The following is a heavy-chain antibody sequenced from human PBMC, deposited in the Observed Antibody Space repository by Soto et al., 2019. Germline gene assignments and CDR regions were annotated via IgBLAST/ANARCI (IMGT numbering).Heavy chain of an antibody. D-gene: IGHD6-19*01. V-gene: IGHV1-69*13. CDR3: ARDLYSSGRRNYGMDV. J-gene: IGHJ6*02. CDR2: IIPIFGTA. CDR1: GGTFSSYA. Sequence: SVKVSCKASGGTFSSYAISWVRQAPGQGLEWMGGIIPIFGTANYAQKFQGRVTITADESTSTAYMELSSLRSEDTAVYYCARDLYSSGRRNYGMDVWGQGTTVTVSS.